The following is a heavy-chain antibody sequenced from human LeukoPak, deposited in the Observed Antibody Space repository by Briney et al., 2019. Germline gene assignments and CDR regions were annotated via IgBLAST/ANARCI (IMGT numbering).Heavy chain of an antibody. D-gene: IGHD2-15*01. CDR3: AKQLGYCSDGSCYFPY. J-gene: IGHJ4*02. Sequence: GGSLRLSCAASGFTFSSSAMSWVRQAPGKGLEWVSAISNNGGYTYYADSVQGRFTISRDNSKSTLCLQMNSLRAEDTAVYCCAKQLGYCSDGSCYFPYWGQGTLVTVSS. CDR1: GFTFSSSA. V-gene: IGHV3-23*01. CDR2: ISNNGGYT.